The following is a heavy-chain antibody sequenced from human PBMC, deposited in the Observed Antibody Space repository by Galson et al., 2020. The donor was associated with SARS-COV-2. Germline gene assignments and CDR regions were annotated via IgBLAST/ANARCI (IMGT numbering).Heavy chain of an antibody. V-gene: IGHV4-61*02. CDR2: IYTSGST. J-gene: IGHJ3*02. CDR1: GGSISSGSYY. Sequence: SETLSLTCTVSGGSISSGSYYWSWIRQPAGKGLEWIGRIYTSGSTNYNPSLKSRVTISVDTSKNQFSLKLSSVTAADTAVYYCARDLEGSEVGGRYYDFRPIWGQGTMVTVSS. CDR3: ARDLEGSEVGGRYYDFRPI. D-gene: IGHD3-3*01.